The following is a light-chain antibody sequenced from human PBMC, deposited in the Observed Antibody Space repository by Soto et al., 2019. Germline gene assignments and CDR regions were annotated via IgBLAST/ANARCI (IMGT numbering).Light chain of an antibody. J-gene: IGLJ2*01. CDR1: SSIIGAGYD. Sequence: QSVLTQPPSVSGAPGQRVTISCTGSSSIIGAGYDVHWYQQLPGTAPKLLIYGNSNRPSGVPDRFSGSKSGTSASLAITGLQAEDEADYYCLSYDSSLSGYVVFGGGTKLTVL. CDR3: LSYDSSLSGYVV. CDR2: GNS. V-gene: IGLV1-40*01.